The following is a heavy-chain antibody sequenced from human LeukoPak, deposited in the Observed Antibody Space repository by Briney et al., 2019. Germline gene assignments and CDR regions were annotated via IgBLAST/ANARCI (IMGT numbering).Heavy chain of an antibody. V-gene: IGHV1-2*02. CDR3: ARVAAGPRSFDY. Sequence: SVKVSCKASGYTFTGYYMHWVRQAPGQGLEWRGWINPNSGGTNFAQKFQGRVTMTRKPSISTAYMELSRLRSDVRAVYYGARVAAGPRSFDYWGQGTLVSVSS. CDR2: INPNSGGT. J-gene: IGHJ4*02. CDR1: GYTFTGYY. D-gene: IGHD6-13*01.